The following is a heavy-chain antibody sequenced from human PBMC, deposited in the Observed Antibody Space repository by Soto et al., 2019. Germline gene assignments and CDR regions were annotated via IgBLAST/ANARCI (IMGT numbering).Heavy chain of an antibody. D-gene: IGHD2-21*01. CDR3: VRDAWQQSTGDV. CDR2: ISADNDNG. Sequence: ASVKVSCKASGYTFVSHGISWVRQAPGQVFEWMGWISADNDNGNSAQKFQDRVTMTIETSTNTAYMELRNLTSDDTALYYCVRDAWQQSTGDVWGQGILVTVSS. CDR1: GYTFVSHG. J-gene: IGHJ4*02. V-gene: IGHV1-18*01.